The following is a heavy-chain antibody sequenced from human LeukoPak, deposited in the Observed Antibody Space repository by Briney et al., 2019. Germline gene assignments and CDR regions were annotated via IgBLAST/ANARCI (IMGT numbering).Heavy chain of an antibody. J-gene: IGHJ4*02. D-gene: IGHD6-19*01. CDR3: AKDRGYHSSGWYPLADY. CDR2: ISYGGSNK. V-gene: IGHV3-30*18. CDR1: GFTFSSYG. Sequence: PGGSLRLSCAASGFTFSSYGMHWVRQAPGKGLEWVAVISYGGSNKYYADSVKGRFTISRDNSKNTLYLQMNSLRAEDTAVYYCAKDRGYHSSGWYPLADYWGQGTLVTVSS.